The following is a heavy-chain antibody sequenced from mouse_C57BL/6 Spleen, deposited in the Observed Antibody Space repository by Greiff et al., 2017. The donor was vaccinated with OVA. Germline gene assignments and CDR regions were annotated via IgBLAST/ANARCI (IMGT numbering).Heavy chain of an antibody. J-gene: IGHJ4*01. CDR2: IDPSDSYT. V-gene: IGHV1-59*01. CDR1: GYTFTSYW. CDR3: ARGEYYGSSPSAMDY. D-gene: IGHD1-1*01. Sequence: QVQLQQPGAELVRPGTSVKLSCKASGYTFTSYWMHWVKQRPGQGLEWIGVIDPSDSYTNYNQKFKGKATLTVDTSSSTAYMQLSSLTSEDSAVYYCARGEYYGSSPSAMDYWGQGTSVTVSS.